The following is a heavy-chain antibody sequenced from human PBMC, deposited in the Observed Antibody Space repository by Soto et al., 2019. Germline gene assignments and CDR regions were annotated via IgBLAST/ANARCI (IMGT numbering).Heavy chain of an antibody. D-gene: IGHD2-15*01. CDR1: GDSISSDIW. V-gene: IGHV4-4*02. CDR3: ATSGARGYYYALDV. J-gene: IGHJ6*02. CDR2: IYHRGTT. Sequence: SETLSLTCAVSGDSISSDIWWNRVRQSPGKGLEWIGEIYHRGTTNYNPSLKSRLSISVDQSRNQFTLNLNSVTAADTAIYYCATSGARGYYYALDVWGQGTTVTVSS.